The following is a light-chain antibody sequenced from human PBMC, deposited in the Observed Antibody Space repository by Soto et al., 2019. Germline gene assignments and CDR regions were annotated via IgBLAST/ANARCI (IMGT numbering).Light chain of an antibody. CDR2: AAY. CDR3: QHYNSYSEA. V-gene: IGKV1-5*01. Sequence: DIQLTPSPSSLSTSVGDRVTITCRASQYINNYLNWYQQKPGKAPKLLIFAAYNLQSGVPSRFSGSGSGTEFTLTISSLQPDDFATYYCQHYNSYSEAFGQGTKVDIK. J-gene: IGKJ1*01. CDR1: QYINNY.